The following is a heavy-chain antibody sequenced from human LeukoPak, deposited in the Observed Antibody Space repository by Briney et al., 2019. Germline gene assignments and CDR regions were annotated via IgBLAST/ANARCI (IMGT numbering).Heavy chain of an antibody. D-gene: IGHD2-21*02. CDR2: DYTSGDT. CDR1: GASISSGTYY. CDR3: ARGVGYCGGDCTNWFDP. Sequence: SETLSLTCSVSGASISSGTYYWSWIRQPAGKGLEWIGRDYTSGDTKYNPPLKSRVTILVHTSKNEFSLKLSSVTAADTAVYYCARGVGYCGGDCTNWFDPWGQGILVTVSS. V-gene: IGHV4-61*02. J-gene: IGHJ5*02.